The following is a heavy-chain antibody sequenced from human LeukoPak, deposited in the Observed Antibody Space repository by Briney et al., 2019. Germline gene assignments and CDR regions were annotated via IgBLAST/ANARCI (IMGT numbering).Heavy chain of an antibody. CDR2: INPPITVG. V-gene: IGHV1-69*04. J-gene: IGHJ3*02. Sequence: ASVKLSCKASGGGFSGYAISWVRQAPGQGLEWMGKINPPITVGYYAEKFQGTVTVTADKATNTAYMELGSLESEDTAVYFCARGGRNLDAYEMWGQGTMVIVSS. CDR3: ARGGRNLDAYEM. CDR1: GGGFSGYA. D-gene: IGHD5-12*01.